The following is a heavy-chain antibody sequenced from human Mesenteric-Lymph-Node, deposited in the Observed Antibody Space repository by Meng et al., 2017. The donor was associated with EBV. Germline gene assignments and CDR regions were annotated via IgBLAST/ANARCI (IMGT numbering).Heavy chain of an antibody. Sequence: QVQLVESGGGVVQPGRSLRLSWAVSGFAFSAYGMHWVRQAPGKGLEWVAVIADDGSDISYIDSVKGRFSISRDDSQNTLYLQMNSLRAEDTAVYYCARGLTSSGYYSAFDYWGQGTLVTVSS. CDR2: IADDGSDI. V-gene: IGHV3-30*03. D-gene: IGHD3-22*01. CDR3: ARGLTSSGYYSAFDY. J-gene: IGHJ4*02. CDR1: GFAFSAYG.